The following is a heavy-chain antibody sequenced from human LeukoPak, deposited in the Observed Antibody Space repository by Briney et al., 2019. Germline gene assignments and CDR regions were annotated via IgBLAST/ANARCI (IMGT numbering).Heavy chain of an antibody. Sequence: PGRSLRLSCAASGFTFDDYAMHWVRQAPGKGLEWVSGISWNSGSIGYADSVKGRFTISRDNAKNSLYLQMNSLRAEDMALYYCAKATSKTHNYFDYWGQGTLVTVSS. CDR3: AKATSKTHNYFDY. CDR2: ISWNSGSI. V-gene: IGHV3-9*03. CDR1: GFTFDDYA. J-gene: IGHJ4*02.